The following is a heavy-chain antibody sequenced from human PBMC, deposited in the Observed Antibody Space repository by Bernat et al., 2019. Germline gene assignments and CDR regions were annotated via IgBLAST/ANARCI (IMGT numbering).Heavy chain of an antibody. D-gene: IGHD6-19*01. Sequence: EVQLLESGGGLVQPGGSLRLSCAASGFTFSSYAMSWVRQAPGKGLEWVSAISGSGGSTYYADSVKGRFTISRDNSKNTLYLQMNSLRAEDTAVYYCAKDQHGSGWAADAFDIWGQGTMVTVSS. CDR3: AKDQHGSGWAADAFDI. CDR2: ISGSGGST. V-gene: IGHV3-23*01. CDR1: GFTFSSYA. J-gene: IGHJ3*02.